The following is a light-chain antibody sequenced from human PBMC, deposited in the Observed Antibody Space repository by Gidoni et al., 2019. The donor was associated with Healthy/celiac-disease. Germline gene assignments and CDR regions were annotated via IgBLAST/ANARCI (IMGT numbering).Light chain of an antibody. CDR3: QQYNNWRS. CDR1: QSVSSN. J-gene: IGKJ2*03. Sequence: EIVMTKAPATLSVSPGESATLSCRASQSVSSNLAWYQQKPGQAPRLLIYVASTRATGIPARFSGSGSGTEFTLTISSLQSEDFAVYYCQQYNNWRSFGQGTKLEIK. CDR2: VAS. V-gene: IGKV3-15*01.